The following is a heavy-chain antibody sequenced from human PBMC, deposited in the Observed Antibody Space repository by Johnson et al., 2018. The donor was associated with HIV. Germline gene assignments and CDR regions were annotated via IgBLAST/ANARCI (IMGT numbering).Heavy chain of an antibody. CDR3: ARGSRYTYDNDDVYLLQAFDV. V-gene: IGHV3-7*01. D-gene: IGHD3-16*01. Sequence: VQLVESGGGLVQPGGSLRLSCAASGFTFSSYWMSWVRQAPGKGLEWVANIKQDGSEKYYADSVRGRFTISRDNSKNTLYLQMNSLRIEDTAVYYCARGSRYTYDNDDVYLLQAFDVWGQGTVVTVSS. CDR2: IKQDGSEK. CDR1: GFTFSSYW. J-gene: IGHJ3*01.